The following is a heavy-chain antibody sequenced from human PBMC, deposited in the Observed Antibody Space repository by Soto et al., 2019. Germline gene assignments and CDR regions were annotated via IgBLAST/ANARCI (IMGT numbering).Heavy chain of an antibody. CDR2: IIPIFGTA. CDR1: EDTFRNYA. CDR3: ASTTYDSSAYYYWYLGL. J-gene: IGHJ2*01. Sequence: QVELVQSGAEVKQPGSSVKVSCQASEDTFRNYAISWVRQAPGQGLEWMGGIIPIFGTANYAQKFQGRVTITADTSANTVYLERSSLRSEDTAVYYCASTTYDSSAYYYWYLGLWGRGTLVTVSS. V-gene: IGHV1-69*06. D-gene: IGHD3-22*01.